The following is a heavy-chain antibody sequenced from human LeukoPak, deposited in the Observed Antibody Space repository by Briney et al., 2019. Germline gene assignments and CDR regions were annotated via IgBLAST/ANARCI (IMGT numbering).Heavy chain of an antibody. V-gene: IGHV3-66*01. CDR3: AKGAAGEALDI. CDR1: GFTVRSNY. J-gene: IGHJ3*02. CDR2: IYSGGST. D-gene: IGHD6-13*01. Sequence: GGSLRLSCAASGFTVRSNYMNWARQAPGKGLEWVSVIYSGGSTYYADSVKGRFTISRDTSKNTVDLQMNSLRAEDTAVYYCAKGAAGEALDIWGQGTVVTVSS.